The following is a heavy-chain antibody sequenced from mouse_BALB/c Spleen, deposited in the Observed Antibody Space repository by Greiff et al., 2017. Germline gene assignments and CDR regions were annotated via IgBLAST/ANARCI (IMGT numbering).Heavy chain of an antibody. CDR3: TRNGNYALYAMDY. Sequence: EVKVEESGGGLVQPGGSMKLSCVASGFTFSNYWMNWVRQSPEKGLEWVAEIRLKSNNYATHYAESVKGRFTISRDDSKSSVYLQMNNLRAEDTGMYYCTRNGNYALYAMDYWGQGTSVTVSS. CDR2: IRLKSNNYAT. V-gene: IGHV6-6*02. CDR1: GFTFSNYW. D-gene: IGHD2-1*01. J-gene: IGHJ4*01.